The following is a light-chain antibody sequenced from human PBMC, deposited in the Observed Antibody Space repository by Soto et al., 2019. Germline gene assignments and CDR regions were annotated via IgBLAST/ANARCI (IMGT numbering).Light chain of an antibody. V-gene: IGKV3-11*01. CDR3: QLYGDSPPYT. CDR2: DAS. CDR1: QSVSSY. Sequence: EIVLTQSPATLSLSPGERATLSCRASQSVSSYLAWYQQKPGQAPRLLIYDASNRATGIPARFSGSGSGTDFTLTISSLEPEDFAVYYCQLYGDSPPYTFGQGTKVEIK. J-gene: IGKJ2*01.